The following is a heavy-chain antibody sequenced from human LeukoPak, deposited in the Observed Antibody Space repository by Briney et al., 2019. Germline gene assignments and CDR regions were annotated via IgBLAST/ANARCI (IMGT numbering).Heavy chain of an antibody. CDR3: ARPKAPYYYDSSGYYFFDY. CDR2: IIPIFGTA. J-gene: IGHJ4*02. Sequence: ASVKVSCKASGGTFSSYAISWVRQAPGQGLEWMGGIIPIFGTANYAQKFQGRVTVTADGSTSTAYMELSSLRSEDTAVYYCARPKAPYYYDSSGYYFFDYWGQGTLVTVSS. CDR1: GGTFSSYA. V-gene: IGHV1-69*13. D-gene: IGHD3-22*01.